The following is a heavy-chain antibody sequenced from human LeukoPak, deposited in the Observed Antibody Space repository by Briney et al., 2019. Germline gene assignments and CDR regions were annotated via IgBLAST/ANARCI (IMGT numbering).Heavy chain of an antibody. CDR1: GFTFSSYA. CDR2: ISGSGGST. J-gene: IGHJ3*02. Sequence: GGSLRLSCAASGFTFSSYAMSWVRQAPGKGLEWVSAISGSGGSTYYADSVKGRFTISRGNSKNTLYLQMNSLRAEDTAVYYCAKEDYDILTGYGGDAFDIWGQGTMVTVSS. V-gene: IGHV3-23*01. CDR3: AKEDYDILTGYGGDAFDI. D-gene: IGHD3-9*01.